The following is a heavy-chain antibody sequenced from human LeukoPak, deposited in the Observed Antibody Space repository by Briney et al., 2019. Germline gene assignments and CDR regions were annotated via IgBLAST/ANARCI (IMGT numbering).Heavy chain of an antibody. CDR1: GGSISSSSYY. V-gene: IGHV4-39*01. CDR2: IYYSGST. CDR3: ARGSYSSGYYF. Sequence: SETLSLTCTVSGGSISSSSYYWGWIRQPPGKGLEWIGSIYYSGSTYYNPSLKSRVTISVDTSKNQFSLKLSSVTAADTAVYYCARGSYSSGYYFWGQGTLVTVSS. J-gene: IGHJ4*02. D-gene: IGHD3-22*01.